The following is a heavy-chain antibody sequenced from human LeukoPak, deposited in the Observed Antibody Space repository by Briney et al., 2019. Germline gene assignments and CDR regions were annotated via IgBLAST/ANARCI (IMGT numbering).Heavy chain of an antibody. CDR2: IIPIFGTP. Sequence: SVKVSCKASGGTFSSYAINWVRQAPGRGLEWMGGIIPIFGTPNYAQKFQGRVTITTDESTNTAYMEMSSLRPEDTAVYYCARVLACSGEMSGSYYYYWGQGTLVTVSS. V-gene: IGHV1-69*05. D-gene: IGHD1-26*01. CDR3: ARVLACSGEMSGSYYYY. CDR1: GGTFSSYA. J-gene: IGHJ4*02.